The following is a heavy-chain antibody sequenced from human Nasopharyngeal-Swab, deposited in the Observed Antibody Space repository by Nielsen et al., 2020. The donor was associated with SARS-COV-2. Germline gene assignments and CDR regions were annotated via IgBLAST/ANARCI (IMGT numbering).Heavy chain of an antibody. D-gene: IGHD6-13*01. CDR1: GFTFSTYA. J-gene: IGHJ4*02. V-gene: IGHV3-23*01. CDR2: ISVSGDYT. Sequence: GGSLRLSCAASGFTFSTYAMTWVRQTPGRGLEWVSTISVSGDYTYYADSAKGRFSISRDNSKSTLYLQMNSLRAEDTAVYYCAKHAAYTNSWRHFDYWGQGTLVTVSS. CDR3: AKHAAYTNSWRHFDY.